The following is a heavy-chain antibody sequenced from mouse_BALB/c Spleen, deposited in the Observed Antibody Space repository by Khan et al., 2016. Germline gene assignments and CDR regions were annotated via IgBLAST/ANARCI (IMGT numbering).Heavy chain of an antibody. V-gene: IGHV3-2*02. CDR2: ITYSGTT. D-gene: IGHD2-2*01. J-gene: IGHJ4*01. CDR1: GYSITSDYA. CDR3: ARWLDAMDY. Sequence: EVQLQESGPGLVKPSQSLSLTCTVTGYSITSDYAWNWIRQFPGNTLEWMGYITYSGTTTYNPSLKSRSSITRDTSKNQFFLQLNSVTTEDTATYYCARWLDAMDYWGQGTSVTVSS.